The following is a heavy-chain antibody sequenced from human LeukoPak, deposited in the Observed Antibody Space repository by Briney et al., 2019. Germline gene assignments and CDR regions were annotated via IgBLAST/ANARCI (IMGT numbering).Heavy chain of an antibody. V-gene: IGHV3-23*01. Sequence: PGGSLRLSCAASGFTFSSYGMSWVRQAPGKGLEWVSAISGSGGSTYYADSVKGRFTISRDNSKNTLYLQMNSLRAEDTAVYYCAKALVWEPDRGYYYYYMDVWGKGTTVTVSS. CDR1: GFTFSSYG. CDR3: AKALVWEPDRGYYYYYMDV. CDR2: ISGSGGST. J-gene: IGHJ6*03. D-gene: IGHD1-26*01.